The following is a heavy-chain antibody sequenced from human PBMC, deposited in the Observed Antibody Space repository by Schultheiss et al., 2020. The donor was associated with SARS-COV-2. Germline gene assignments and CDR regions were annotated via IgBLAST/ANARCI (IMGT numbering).Heavy chain of an antibody. V-gene: IGHV5-51*01. CDR3: ARAVGYCTESNCPPEKGFDS. D-gene: IGHD2-8*02. CDR1: GFSFTTFC. CDR2: ICPGDSDI. J-gene: IGHJ4*02. Sequence: GESLKISCKTSGFSFTTFCIAWVRQMPGKGLEWMGVICPGDSDIRYSPSFQGQVTISADKSLSTTYLQWGSLKASDSALYYCARAVGYCTESNCPPEKGFDSWGQGTLVTVSS.